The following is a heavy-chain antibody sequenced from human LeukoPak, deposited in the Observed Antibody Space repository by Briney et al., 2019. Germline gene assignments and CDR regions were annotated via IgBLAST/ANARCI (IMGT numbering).Heavy chain of an antibody. V-gene: IGHV6-1*01. CDR1: GDGVSNDSAA. CDR2: TYYRSKWYI. CDR3: ARGGAVSGSFSWFDP. D-gene: IGHD6-19*01. Sequence: SQTLSLTCVISGDGVSNDSAAWTWIRQSPSRGLEWLTRTYYRSKWYIDYAASLKGRITITPDTSKNQFSLQVNSVTPEDTAVYYCARGGAVSGSFSWFDPWGQGILVTVSS. J-gene: IGHJ5*02.